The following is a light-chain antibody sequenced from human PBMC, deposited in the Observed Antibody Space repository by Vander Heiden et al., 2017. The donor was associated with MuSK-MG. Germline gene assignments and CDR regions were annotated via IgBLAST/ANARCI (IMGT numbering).Light chain of an antibody. J-gene: IGLJ2*01. CDR3: CSYAGSYTLV. CDR2: DVN. Sequence: QSALTQPRPLSGSPGPAVTISCTGSSRDVGNYNYVSWYQQHPGKAPQLIIYDVNKRPSGVPDRFSGSKSGNTASLTISGLQAEDEAHYYCCSYAGSYTLVLGGGTKLTVL. CDR1: SRDVGNYNY. V-gene: IGLV2-11*01.